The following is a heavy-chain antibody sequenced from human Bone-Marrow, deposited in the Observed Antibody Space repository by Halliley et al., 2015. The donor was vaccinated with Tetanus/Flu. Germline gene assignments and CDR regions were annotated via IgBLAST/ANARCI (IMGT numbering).Heavy chain of an antibody. CDR2: ISDNAAHT. Sequence: CAASGFTFRSYAMSWVRQAPGKGLEWVSDISDNAAHTYYAESVRGRFTISRDNSKNTLYLQMNSLRADDTAVYYCAKHFYYYDTSGSSGGDYWGQGTLGTVSS. D-gene: IGHD3-22*01. J-gene: IGHJ4*02. V-gene: IGHV3-23*01. CDR1: GFTFRSYA. CDR3: AKHFYYYDTSGSSGGDY.